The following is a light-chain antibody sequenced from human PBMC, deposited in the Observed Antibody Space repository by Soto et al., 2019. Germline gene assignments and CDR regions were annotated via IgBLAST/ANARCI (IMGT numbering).Light chain of an antibody. CDR3: QQYDTWPLT. CDR2: GAS. Sequence: EIVMTQSPATLSVSPGEGATLSCRASQNIGRNLAWYHQKPGQAPRLLIYGASLRATGIPARFSGSGSGTEFTLTISSLQSEDFAVYSCQQYDTWPLTFGGGTKVEI. J-gene: IGKJ4*01. CDR1: QNIGRN. V-gene: IGKV3-15*01.